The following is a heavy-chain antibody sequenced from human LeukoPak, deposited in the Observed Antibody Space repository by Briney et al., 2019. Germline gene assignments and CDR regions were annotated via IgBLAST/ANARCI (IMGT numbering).Heavy chain of an antibody. V-gene: IGHV3-11*04. J-gene: IGHJ4*02. CDR1: GFTFSDYY. CDR3: ARDSFYCRGGSCYSSKGIFEY. Sequence: GGSLRLSCAASGFTFSDYYMSWIRQAPGKGLEWVSYISSSGNTIYSADSVKGRFTISRDNGKKSLYLQINSLRVEDTAVYYCARDSFYCRGGSCYSSKGIFEYWGQGTLVTVSS. CDR2: ISSSGNTI. D-gene: IGHD2-15*01.